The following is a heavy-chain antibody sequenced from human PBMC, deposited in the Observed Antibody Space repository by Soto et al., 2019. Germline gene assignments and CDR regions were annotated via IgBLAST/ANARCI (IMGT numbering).Heavy chain of an antibody. CDR2: ISACNGNT. D-gene: IGHD5-18*01. CDR1: GYTFTSYG. CDR3: AKTHPVDTAMVTELFDY. Sequence: GASVKVSCKASGYTFTSYGISWVRQAPGQGLEWMGWISACNGNTNYAQKLQGRVTMTTDTSTSTAYMELRSLRSDDTAVYYCAKTHPVDTAMVTELFDYWGQGTLVTVSS. J-gene: IGHJ4*02. V-gene: IGHV1-18*01.